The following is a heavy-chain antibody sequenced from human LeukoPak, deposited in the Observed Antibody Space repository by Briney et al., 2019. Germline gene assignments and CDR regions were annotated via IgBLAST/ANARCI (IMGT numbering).Heavy chain of an antibody. CDR1: GGSLSSRNYY. V-gene: IGHV4-39*01. J-gene: IGHJ4*02. Sequence: SETLSLTCSVSGGSLSSRNYYWGWIRQPPGKGLEWIGSISYSGSTYYNPSLQSRVTILVDTSKNQFSLRVSSVTAADTALYYCARHLAYDFWSGPSPSFDYWGQGALVTVFS. D-gene: IGHD3-3*01. CDR2: ISYSGST. CDR3: ARHLAYDFWSGPSPSFDY.